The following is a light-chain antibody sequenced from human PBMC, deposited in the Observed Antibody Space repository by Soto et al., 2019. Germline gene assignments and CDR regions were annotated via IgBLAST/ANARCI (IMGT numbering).Light chain of an antibody. CDR1: QSISVY. J-gene: IGKJ1*01. Sequence: DIRMTQSPSTLSASVGDRVTITCRASQSISVYLAWYQQKPGKAPKLLIYKASNLESGVPSRFSGSRSGTEFTLTISSLQPDDFATYYCQQYNSYRTFGQGTKVAIK. CDR3: QQYNSYRT. CDR2: KAS. V-gene: IGKV1-5*03.